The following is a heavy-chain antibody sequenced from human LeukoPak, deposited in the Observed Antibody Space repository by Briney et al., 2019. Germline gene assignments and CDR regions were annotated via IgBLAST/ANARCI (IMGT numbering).Heavy chain of an antibody. D-gene: IGHD6-19*01. J-gene: IGHJ4*02. Sequence: GGSLRLSCAASEFTFSTYYMTWARQAPGKGLEWVGSIRADGSAKFYVDSVRGRFTISRDNAKDSLYLQMNSLRAEDTAVYYCARWLYSGGWAIDYWGQGTLVSVSS. V-gene: IGHV3-7*01. CDR2: IRADGSAK. CDR3: ARWLYSGGWAIDY. CDR1: EFTFSTYY.